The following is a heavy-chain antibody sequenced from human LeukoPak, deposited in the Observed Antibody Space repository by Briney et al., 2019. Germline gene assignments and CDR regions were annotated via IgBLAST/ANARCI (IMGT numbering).Heavy chain of an antibody. J-gene: IGHJ3*02. V-gene: IGHV3-15*01. D-gene: IGHD3-22*01. CDR3: TVTGCYYDSSGYYYGDAFDI. Sequence: GGSLRLSCAASGFTFSNAWMSWVRQAPGKGLEWVGRIKSKTDGGTTDYAAPVKGRFTISRDDSKNTLYLQMNSLKTEDTAVYYCTVTGCYYDSSGYYYGDAFDIWGQGTMVTVSS. CDR1: GFTFSNAW. CDR2: IKSKTDGGTT.